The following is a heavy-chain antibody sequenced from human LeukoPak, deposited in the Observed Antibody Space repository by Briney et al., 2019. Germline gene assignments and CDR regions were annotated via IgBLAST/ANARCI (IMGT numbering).Heavy chain of an antibody. V-gene: IGHV4-59*12. Sequence: SETLSLTCTVSGGSINSYYWSWIRQPPGKGLEWIGYIYYSGSTNYNPSLKSRVTISVDTSKNQFSLRLSSVTAADTAVYYCARWWRSSRADYMDVWGKGTTVTVSS. J-gene: IGHJ6*03. D-gene: IGHD6-13*01. CDR3: ARWWRSSRADYMDV. CDR2: IYYSGST. CDR1: GGSINSYY.